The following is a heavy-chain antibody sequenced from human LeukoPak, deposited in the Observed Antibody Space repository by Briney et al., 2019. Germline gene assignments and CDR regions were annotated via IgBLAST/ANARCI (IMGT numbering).Heavy chain of an antibody. CDR1: GGSFSGYY. CDR3: ARPGGPISMVRGSYNWFDP. J-gene: IGHJ5*02. V-gene: IGHV4-34*01. D-gene: IGHD3-10*01. CDR2: INHSGST. Sequence: PSETLSLTCAVYGGSFSGYYWSWIRQPPGKGLEWIGEINHSGSTNYNPSLKSRVTISVDTSKNQFSLKLSSVTAADTAVYYCARPGGPISMVRGSYNWFDPLGQGTLVTVSS.